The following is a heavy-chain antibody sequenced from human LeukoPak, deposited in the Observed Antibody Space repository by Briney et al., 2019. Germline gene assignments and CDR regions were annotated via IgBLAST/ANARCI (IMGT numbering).Heavy chain of an antibody. J-gene: IGHJ4*02. V-gene: IGHV3-23*01. CDR2: IIGSGGST. Sequence: PGGSLRLSCAASGFTFSSYAMSWGRQAPGKGLEWGSAIIGSGGSTYYADSVKGRVTISRDNSKNTLYLQMNSLRAEDTAVYYCAKESGAGELPSDYWGQGTLVTVSS. CDR1: GFTFSSYA. CDR3: AKESGAGELPSDY. D-gene: IGHD1-1*01.